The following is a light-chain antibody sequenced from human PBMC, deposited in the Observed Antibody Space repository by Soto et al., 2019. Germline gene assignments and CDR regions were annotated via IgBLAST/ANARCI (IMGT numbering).Light chain of an antibody. CDR1: SSDVGNYIF. Sequence: QSALTQPASGSGSPGQAMTSSCTGTSSDVGNYIFVSWYRQHPGQAPKLMIYDINNRPSGVSNRFSGSKSGNTASLTISGLQAEDEADYYCVSYTTSASYVFGTGTKVTVL. CDR2: DIN. V-gene: IGLV2-14*01. J-gene: IGLJ1*01. CDR3: VSYTTSASYV.